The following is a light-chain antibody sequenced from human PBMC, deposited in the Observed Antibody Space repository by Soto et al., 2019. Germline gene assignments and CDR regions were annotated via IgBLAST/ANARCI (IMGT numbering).Light chain of an antibody. V-gene: IGLV2-23*02. CDR1: SSDVGSYNF. CDR2: EVS. J-gene: IGLJ1*01. CDR3: CSYARSSTRNYV. Sequence: QSVLTQPASVSGSPGQSITISCTGTSSDVGSYNFVSWYQQYPGKAPKLMIYEVSKRPSGVSNRFSGSKSGNTASLTISGLQAEDEADYYRCSYARSSTRNYVVGTGTKVTVL.